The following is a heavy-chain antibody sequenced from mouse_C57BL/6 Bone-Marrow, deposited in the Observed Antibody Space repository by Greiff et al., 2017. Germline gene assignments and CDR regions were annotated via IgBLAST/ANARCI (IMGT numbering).Heavy chain of an antibody. J-gene: IGHJ3*01. V-gene: IGHV5-4*03. CDR3: AREVDRAWFAY. Sequence: EVKLVESGGGLVKPGGSLKLSCAASGFTFSSYAMSWVRQTPEKRLEWVATISDGGSYTYYPDNVKGRFTISRDNAKNNLYLQMSHLKSEDTAMYYCAREVDRAWFAYWGKGTKVTVTA. CDR1: GFTFSSYA. CDR2: ISDGGSYT. D-gene: IGHD1-3*01.